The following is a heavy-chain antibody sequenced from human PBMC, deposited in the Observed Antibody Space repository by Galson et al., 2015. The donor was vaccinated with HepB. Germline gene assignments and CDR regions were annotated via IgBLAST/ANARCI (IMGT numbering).Heavy chain of an antibody. CDR1: GFTFSAYD. CDR2: ITTSSSYI. D-gene: IGHD2-2*01. V-gene: IGHV3-21*06. CDR3: AKAGCSGAGCYLRYSWIDS. Sequence: SRRLSCEASGFTFSAYDMYWVRQAPGKGLEWVSSITTSSSYIYYADSMRGRFTISRDNAKNSLFMQMACLRAEDTAVYYCAKAGCSGAGCYLRYSWIDSWGQGTLVTVSS. J-gene: IGHJ5*01.